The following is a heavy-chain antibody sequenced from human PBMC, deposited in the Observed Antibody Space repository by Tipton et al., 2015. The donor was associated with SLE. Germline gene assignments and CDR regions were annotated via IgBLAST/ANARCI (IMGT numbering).Heavy chain of an antibody. CDR3: ARDQYSSSWYFDY. Sequence: SLRLSCAASGFTFSSYSMNWVRQAPGKGLEWVSYISSSSSTIYYADSVKGRFTISRDNAKNSLYLQMNSLRAEDTAVYYCARDQYSSSWYFDYWGQGTLVTVSS. CDR1: GFTFSSYS. J-gene: IGHJ4*02. D-gene: IGHD6-13*01. V-gene: IGHV3-48*01. CDR2: ISSSSSTI.